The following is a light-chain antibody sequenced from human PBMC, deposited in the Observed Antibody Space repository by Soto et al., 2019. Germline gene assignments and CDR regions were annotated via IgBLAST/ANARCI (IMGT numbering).Light chain of an antibody. CDR3: QQYDSHRGS. CDR2: EAS. J-gene: IGKJ2*01. V-gene: IGKV1-5*01. Sequence: DIQMTQSPSILSASVGDSVTITCRASHSVSTWLAWYQQKPGKAPKLLIFEASTLARGVPSRFSGSGSGTEITLTISSLRPDDFATYYCQQYDSHRGSFGQGT. CDR1: HSVSTW.